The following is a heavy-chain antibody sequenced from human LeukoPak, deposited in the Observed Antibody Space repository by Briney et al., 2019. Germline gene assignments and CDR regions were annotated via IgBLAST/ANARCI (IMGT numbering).Heavy chain of an antibody. Sequence: GGSLRLSCAASGFTFSSYAMSWVRQAPGKGLGWVSAISGSGGSTYYADSVKGRFTISRDNSKNTLYLQMNSLRAEDTAVYYCAKDSCSGGSCFWGQGTLVTVSS. CDR1: GFTFSSYA. V-gene: IGHV3-23*01. J-gene: IGHJ4*02. CDR2: ISGSGGST. D-gene: IGHD2-15*01. CDR3: AKDSCSGGSCF.